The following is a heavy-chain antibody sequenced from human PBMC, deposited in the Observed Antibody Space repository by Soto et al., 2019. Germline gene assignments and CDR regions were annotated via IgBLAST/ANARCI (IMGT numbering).Heavy chain of an antibody. V-gene: IGHV3-15*01. CDR3: TADLRSPARRFDP. J-gene: IGHJ5*01. CDR1: GFTFTNAW. Sequence: EVQLVESGGGLVEPGGSLRLSCTASGFTFTNAWMNWVRQAPGKGLEWVGRIKSKSDGGTTDYSAPVKGRFTISRDDSNNTLYLQMNSLNTDDTAIYYCTADLRSPARRFDPWGQGTLVPVSS. D-gene: IGHD4-17*01. CDR2: IKSKSDGGTT.